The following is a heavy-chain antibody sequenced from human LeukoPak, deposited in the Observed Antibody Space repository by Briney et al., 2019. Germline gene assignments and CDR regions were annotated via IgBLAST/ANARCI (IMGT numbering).Heavy chain of an antibody. D-gene: IGHD5-24*01. CDR3: ASDREMATISA. CDR2: INHSGST. V-gene: IGHV4-34*01. CDR1: GGSFSGYY. J-gene: IGHJ5*02. Sequence: TSETLSLTCAVYGGSFSGYYWSWIRQPPGKGLEWIGEINHSGSTNYNPSLKSRVTISVDTSKNQFSLKVSSVTAADTGVYYCASDREMATISAWGQGTLVSVS.